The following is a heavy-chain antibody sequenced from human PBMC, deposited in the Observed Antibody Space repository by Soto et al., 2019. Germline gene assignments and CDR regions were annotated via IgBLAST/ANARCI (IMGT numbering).Heavy chain of an antibody. D-gene: IGHD3-10*01. CDR3: ARLTLSMVRGVINYYYGMDV. J-gene: IGHJ6*02. CDR1: GYSFTSYW. CDR2: IYPGDSDT. V-gene: IGHV5-51*01. Sequence: GESLKISCKGSGYSFTSYWIGWVRQMPGKGLEWMGIIYPGDSDTRYSPSFQGQVTISADKSISTAYLQWSSLKASDTAMYYCARLTLSMVRGVINYYYGMDVWGQGTTVTVSS.